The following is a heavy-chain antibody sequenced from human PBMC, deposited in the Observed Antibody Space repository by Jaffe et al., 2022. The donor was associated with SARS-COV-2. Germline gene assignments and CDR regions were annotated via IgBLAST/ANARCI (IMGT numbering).Heavy chain of an antibody. CDR1: GGSISSGSYY. CDR2: IYTSGST. D-gene: IGHD3-10*01. CDR3: ARTLPLAKGFGELSPYYGMDV. Sequence: QVQLQESGPGLVKPSQTLSLTCTVSGGSISSGSYYWSWIRQPAGKGLEWIGRIYTSGSTNYNPSLKSRVTISVDTSKNQFSLKLSSVTAADTAVYYCARTLPLAKGFGELSPYYGMDVWGQGTTVTVSS. J-gene: IGHJ6*02. V-gene: IGHV4-61*02.